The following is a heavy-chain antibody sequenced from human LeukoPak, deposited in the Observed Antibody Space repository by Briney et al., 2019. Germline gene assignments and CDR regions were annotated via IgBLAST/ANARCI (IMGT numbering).Heavy chain of an antibody. CDR2: ISSDGGST. V-gene: IGHV3-64D*06. CDR1: GFTFSNYA. CDR3: VGSYFDWLGALDI. Sequence: PGGSLRLSSSASGFTFSNYAMHWVRQDPGKGLEYVSAISSDGGSTFYADSVKGRFTISRDNSKNTLYLQMSSLRAEDTAVYYCVGSYFDWLGALDIWGQGTMVTVSS. D-gene: IGHD3-9*01. J-gene: IGHJ3*02.